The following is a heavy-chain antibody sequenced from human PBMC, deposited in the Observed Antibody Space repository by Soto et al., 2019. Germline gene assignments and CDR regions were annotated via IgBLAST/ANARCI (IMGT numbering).Heavy chain of an antibody. CDR1: GFTVSNNY. Sequence: GGSLRLSCAASGFTVSNNYMSWVRQAPGKGLEWVSVIYHGGSTYYADSVKGRFTISRDNSENTLYLQMNSLRAEDTAVYYCARDPEGDYALQHWGQGTLVTVSS. V-gene: IGHV3-66*01. D-gene: IGHD4-17*01. J-gene: IGHJ1*01. CDR2: IYHGGST. CDR3: ARDPEGDYALQH.